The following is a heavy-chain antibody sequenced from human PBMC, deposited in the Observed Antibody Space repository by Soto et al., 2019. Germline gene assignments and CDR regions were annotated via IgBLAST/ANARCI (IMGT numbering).Heavy chain of an antibody. CDR1: GYTFTSYG. CDR2: ISAYNGNT. D-gene: IGHD3-3*01. CDR3: ARDPHEFWTSYWFDP. V-gene: IGHV1-18*04. J-gene: IGHJ5*02. Sequence: ASVKVSCKASGYTFTSYGISWVRQAPGQGLEWMGWISAYNGNTNYAQKLQGRVTMTTDTSTSTAYMELRSLRSDDTAVYYCARDPHEFWTSYWFDPWGQGTPVTVSS.